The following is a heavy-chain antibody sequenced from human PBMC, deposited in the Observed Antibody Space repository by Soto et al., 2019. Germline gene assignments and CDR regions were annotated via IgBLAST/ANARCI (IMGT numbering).Heavy chain of an antibody. CDR2: ISNDGSDK. Sequence: QVQLVESGGGVVQPGRSLGLSCEASGLTFNHYGMHWVRQAPGKGLEWVAAISNDGSDKYYADSVKGRLTISRDNSKNTLYLQMNSLRAEDTAVYYCAKDQGIAASHGIDWGQGTMVTVSS. D-gene: IGHD6-13*01. J-gene: IGHJ3*01. V-gene: IGHV3-30*18. CDR1: GLTFNHYG. CDR3: AKDQGIAASHGID.